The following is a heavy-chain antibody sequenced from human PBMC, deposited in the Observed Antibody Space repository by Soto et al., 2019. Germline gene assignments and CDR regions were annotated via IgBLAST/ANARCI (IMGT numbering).Heavy chain of an antibody. V-gene: IGHV3-11*01. Sequence: GGSLRLSCAASGFTFSDYYMSWIRQAPGKGLEWVSYISSSGSTIYYADSVKGRFTISRDNAKNSLYLQMNSLRAEDTAVYYCARDLSVPAAISEYYYYMDVWGKGTTVTVSS. CDR1: GFTFSDYY. D-gene: IGHD2-2*02. J-gene: IGHJ6*03. CDR3: ARDLSVPAAISEYYYYMDV. CDR2: ISSSGSTI.